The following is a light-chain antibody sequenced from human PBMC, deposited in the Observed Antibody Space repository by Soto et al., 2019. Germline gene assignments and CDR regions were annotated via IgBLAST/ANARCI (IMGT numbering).Light chain of an antibody. CDR3: QQYNFWPGLT. Sequence: EIVMTQSPATLSVSPGERATLSCRASQSVSSNLAWYQQKPGQAPRLLIYGASTRATGIPARFSGSGSGTEFTLTISSLQSEDSAVYYCQQYNFWPGLTFGGGTRVEIK. J-gene: IGKJ4*01. V-gene: IGKV3-15*01. CDR1: QSVSSN. CDR2: GAS.